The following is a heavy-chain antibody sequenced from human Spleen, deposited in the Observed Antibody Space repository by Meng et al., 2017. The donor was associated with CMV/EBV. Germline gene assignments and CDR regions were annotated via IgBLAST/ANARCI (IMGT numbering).Heavy chain of an antibody. J-gene: IGHJ6*02. CDR2: INQDGSQK. CDR3: ARVAAAGRGMDV. CDR1: GFTLSDYY. V-gene: IGHV3-7*04. Sequence: GESLKISCAASGFTLSDYYMTWIRQAPGKGLERVANINQDGSQKNYVDSVKGRFTISRDNAKNSLFLQMNSLRAEDTAVYYCARVAAAGRGMDVWGQGTTVTVSS. D-gene: IGHD6-13*01.